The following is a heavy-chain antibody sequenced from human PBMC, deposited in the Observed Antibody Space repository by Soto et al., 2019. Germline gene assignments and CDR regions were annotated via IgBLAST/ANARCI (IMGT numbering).Heavy chain of an antibody. CDR1: GFTFDDYT. V-gene: IGHV3-43*01. D-gene: IGHD3-3*01. CDR3: AKYLSYDFWSGSMDV. Sequence: GGSLRLSCAASGFTFDDYTMHWVRQAPGKGLEWVSLISWDGGSTYYADSVKGRFTISRDNSKNSLYLQMNSLRAEDTALYYCAKYLSYDFWSGSMDVWGKGTTVTVSS. CDR2: ISWDGGST. J-gene: IGHJ6*03.